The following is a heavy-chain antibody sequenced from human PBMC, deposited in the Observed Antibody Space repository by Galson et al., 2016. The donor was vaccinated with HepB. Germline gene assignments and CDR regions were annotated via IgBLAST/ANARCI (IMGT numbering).Heavy chain of an antibody. J-gene: IGHJ4*02. CDR2: ISADNGNA. V-gene: IGHV1-18*01. D-gene: IGHD4-17*01. CDR1: GYTFSIFG. Sequence: SVKVSCKASGYTFSIFGITWLRQAPGQRLEWLGWISADNGNANYAQKFQGRLTMTTDTSTSTAFMEVTSLRSDDTAVYYCSRCGAAVTTRFDAWGQGTLVTVSS. CDR3: SRCGAAVTTRFDA.